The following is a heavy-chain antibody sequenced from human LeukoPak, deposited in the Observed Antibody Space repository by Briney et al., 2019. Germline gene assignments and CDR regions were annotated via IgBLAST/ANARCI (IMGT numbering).Heavy chain of an antibody. CDR1: GFTFDDYA. Sequence: PGGSLRLSCAASGFTFDDYAMSWVRQAPGKGLEWVSAISGSGGSTYYADSVKGRFTISRDNSKNTLYLQMNSLRAEDTAVYYCAKGRHDYGDYWGQGTLVTVSS. J-gene: IGHJ4*02. CDR2: ISGSGGST. CDR3: AKGRHDYGDY. V-gene: IGHV3-23*01.